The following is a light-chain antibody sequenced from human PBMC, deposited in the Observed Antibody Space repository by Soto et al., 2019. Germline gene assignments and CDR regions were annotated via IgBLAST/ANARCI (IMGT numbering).Light chain of an antibody. CDR3: EQSSDIPYT. CDR1: QTISRY. Sequence: DIQMTQSPSSLSASVGDRVTVTCRASQTISRYLNWYQQNPGKAPKLLIYAASSLQSRVPSWFSGRGSGTDFTLTISSLQPEDFATYNCEQSSDIPYTFGQGTKLEIK. V-gene: IGKV1-39*01. J-gene: IGKJ2*01. CDR2: AAS.